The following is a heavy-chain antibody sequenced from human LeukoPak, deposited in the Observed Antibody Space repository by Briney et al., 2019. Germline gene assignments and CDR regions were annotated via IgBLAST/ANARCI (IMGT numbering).Heavy chain of an antibody. CDR2: IYYSGST. Sequence: PSETLSLTCTVSGGSISSSSYYWGWIRQPPGKGLEWIGSIYYSGSTYYNPSLKSQVTISVDTSKNQFSLKLSSVTAADTAVYYCARQGGGSYVVYYYYGMDVWGQGTTVTVSS. V-gene: IGHV4-39*01. CDR1: GGSISSSSYY. D-gene: IGHD1-26*01. CDR3: ARQGGGSYVVYYYYGMDV. J-gene: IGHJ6*02.